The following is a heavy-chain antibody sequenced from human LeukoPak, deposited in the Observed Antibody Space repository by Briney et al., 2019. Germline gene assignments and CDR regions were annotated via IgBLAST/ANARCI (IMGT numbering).Heavy chain of an antibody. D-gene: IGHD3-22*01. J-gene: IGHJ4*02. CDR1: RYTFTGYY. Sequence: GASVKVSCKASRYTFTGYYMHWVRQAPGQGLEWMGWINPNSGGTNYAQKFQGRVTMTRDTSISTVYMELSGLRSDDTAVYYCARVPHYYDSSGYFPKRGYYFDYWGQGTLVTVSS. V-gene: IGHV1-2*02. CDR2: INPNSGGT. CDR3: ARVPHYYDSSGYFPKRGYYFDY.